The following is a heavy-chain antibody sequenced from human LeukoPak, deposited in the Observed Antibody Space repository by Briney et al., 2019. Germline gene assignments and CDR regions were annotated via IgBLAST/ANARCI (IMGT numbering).Heavy chain of an antibody. D-gene: IGHD6-19*01. CDR3: ARQKQWLAVYYFDY. Sequence: GGSLRLSCAASGFTFSSYWMSWVRQAPGKGLEWVANIKQDGSEKYYVGSVKGRFTISRDNAKNSLYLQMNSLRAEDTAVYYCARQKQWLAVYYFDYWGQGTLVTVSS. CDR1: GFTFSSYW. J-gene: IGHJ4*02. CDR2: IKQDGSEK. V-gene: IGHV3-7*01.